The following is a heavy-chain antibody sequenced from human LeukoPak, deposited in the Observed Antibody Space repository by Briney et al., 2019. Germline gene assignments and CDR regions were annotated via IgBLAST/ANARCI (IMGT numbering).Heavy chain of an antibody. CDR3: ARQISDYYYYYIDV. J-gene: IGHJ6*03. CDR2: IYYSGTT. CDR1: GGSISDYY. V-gene: IGHV4-59*08. Sequence: SETLSLTCTVSGGSISDYYWSWIRQTPGKGLEWIGTIYYSGTTYHNPSLESRATISEDTSKNQFSLTLRSVTAADTAVYYCARQISDYYYYYIDVWGKGTTVTVSS. D-gene: IGHD3-10*01.